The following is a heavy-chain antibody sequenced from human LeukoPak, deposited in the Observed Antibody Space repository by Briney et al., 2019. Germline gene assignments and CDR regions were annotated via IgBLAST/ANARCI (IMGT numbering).Heavy chain of an antibody. J-gene: IGHJ4*02. CDR2: IWYDGSNK. CDR1: GFTFSTYA. Sequence: PGGSLRLSCAASGFTFSTYAMSWVRQAPGKGLEWVAVIWYDGSNKYYADSVKGRFTISRDNSKNTLYLQMNSLRAEDTAVYYCARRGLERRNFDYWGQGTLVTVSS. D-gene: IGHD1-1*01. V-gene: IGHV3-33*08. CDR3: ARRGLERRNFDY.